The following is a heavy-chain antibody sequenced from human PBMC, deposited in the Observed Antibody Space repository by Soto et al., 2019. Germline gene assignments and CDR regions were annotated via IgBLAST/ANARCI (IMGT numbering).Heavy chain of an antibody. CDR3: ARHRGIQLWGYYGMDV. J-gene: IGHJ6*02. Sequence: PGGSLRLSCAASGFAFSSYEMNWVRQAPGKGLEWVSYISSSGSTIYYADSVKGRFTISRDNAKNSLYLQMNSLRAEDTTVFYFARHRGIQLWGYYGMDVWGQGTTVTVSS. D-gene: IGHD5-18*01. CDR2: ISSSGSTI. CDR1: GFAFSSYE. V-gene: IGHV3-48*03.